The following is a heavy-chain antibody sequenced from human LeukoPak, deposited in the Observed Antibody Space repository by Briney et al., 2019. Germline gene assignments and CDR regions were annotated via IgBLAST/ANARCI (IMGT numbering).Heavy chain of an antibody. D-gene: IGHD3-10*01. Sequence: GESLKISCKGSGYSFTIYWISWVRQMPGKGLEWMGRIDPSDSYTNYSPSFQGHVTISADKSISTAYLQWSSLKASDTAMYYCARHVRGPYGSGSPIFDYWGQATLVTVSS. J-gene: IGHJ4*02. CDR1: GYSFTIYW. V-gene: IGHV5-10-1*01. CDR2: IDPSDSYT. CDR3: ARHVRGPYGSGSPIFDY.